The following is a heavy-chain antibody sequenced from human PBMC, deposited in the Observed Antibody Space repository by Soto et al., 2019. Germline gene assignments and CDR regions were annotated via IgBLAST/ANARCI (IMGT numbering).Heavy chain of an antibody. J-gene: IGHJ4*01. CDR1: GFSFSNYW. V-gene: IGHV3-7*03. CDR3: AREWWSSSSYVDLHY. D-gene: IGHD6-13*01. Sequence: PGGSLRLSCAASGFSFSNYWMSWVRQAPGKGLEWVANIKQDGSEKNYVDSVKGRFTISRDNAKNSLYLQMNSLRAEDTAVYYFAREWWSSSSYVDLHYWGHGTLVTVSS. CDR2: IKQDGSEK.